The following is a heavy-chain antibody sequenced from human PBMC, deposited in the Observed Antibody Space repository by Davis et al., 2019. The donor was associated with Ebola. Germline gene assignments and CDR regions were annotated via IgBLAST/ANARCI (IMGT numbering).Heavy chain of an antibody. V-gene: IGHV3-33*01. Sequence: GESLKISCAASGFTFSSYGMHWVRQAPGKGLEWVAVIWYDGSNKYYADSVKGRFTISRDNSKNTLYLQMNSLRAEDTAVYYCARDSRYYDFWSGYNSSYYGMDVWGQGTTVTVSS. J-gene: IGHJ6*02. D-gene: IGHD3-3*01. CDR3: ARDSRYYDFWSGYNSSYYGMDV. CDR2: IWYDGSNK. CDR1: GFTFSSYG.